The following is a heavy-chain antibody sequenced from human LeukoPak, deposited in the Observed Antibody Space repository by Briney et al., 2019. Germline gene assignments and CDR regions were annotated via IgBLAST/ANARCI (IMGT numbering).Heavy chain of an antibody. J-gene: IGHJ6*03. CDR3: ARGKSYDFWSGPLAYYYYMDV. CDR2: IYTSGST. Sequence: SETLSLTCTVSGGSISSGSYYWSWIRQPAGKGLEWIGRIYTSGSTNYNPSLKSRVTISVDTSKNQFSLKLSSVTAADTAVHYCARGKSYDFWSGPLAYYYYMDVWGKGTTVTVSS. CDR1: GGSISSGSYY. D-gene: IGHD3-3*01. V-gene: IGHV4-61*02.